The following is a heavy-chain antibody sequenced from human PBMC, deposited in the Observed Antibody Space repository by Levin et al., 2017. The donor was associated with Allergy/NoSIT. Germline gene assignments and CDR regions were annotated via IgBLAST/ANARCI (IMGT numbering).Heavy chain of an antibody. Sequence: GGSLRLSCAASGFNFNTYDMHWVRHATGKGLEWVSGLGSAGDTYYPGSVKGRFTTSRENAKNSLYLQMNSLRAGDTAVYYCVRSDEGGMEVWGQGTTVTVSS. V-gene: IGHV3-13*01. CDR1: GFNFNTYD. CDR3: VRSDEGGMEV. J-gene: IGHJ6*02. CDR2: LGSAGDT.